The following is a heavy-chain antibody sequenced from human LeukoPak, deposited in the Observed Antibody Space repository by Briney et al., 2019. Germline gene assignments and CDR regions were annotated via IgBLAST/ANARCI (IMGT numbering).Heavy chain of an antibody. J-gene: IGHJ4*02. CDR1: GFTSSSYW. D-gene: IGHD4-17*01. CDR3: ARDTYGDSDY. V-gene: IGHV3-7*01. Sequence: GGSLRLSCAVSGFTSSSYWMSWVRQAPGKGLEWVANIKHDGSEKYYVDSVKGRFTISRDNAKNSLYLQMDSLRAEDTAVYYCARDTYGDSDYWGQGNLVTVSS. CDR2: IKHDGSEK.